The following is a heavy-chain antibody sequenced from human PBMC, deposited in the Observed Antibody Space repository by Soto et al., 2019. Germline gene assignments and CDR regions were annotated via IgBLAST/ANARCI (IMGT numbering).Heavy chain of an antibody. J-gene: IGHJ3*02. Sequence: EVQLLESGGGLVQPGGSLRLSCAASGFTFSSYAMSWVRQAPGKGLEWVSAISGSGGSTYYADSVKGRFTISRDNSKNTLDLQVNSLRAEDTAVYYCAKGYYYGSGSYDAFDICGQGTMVTVSS. CDR3: AKGYYYGSGSYDAFDI. D-gene: IGHD3-10*01. V-gene: IGHV3-23*01. CDR2: ISGSGGST. CDR1: GFTFSSYA.